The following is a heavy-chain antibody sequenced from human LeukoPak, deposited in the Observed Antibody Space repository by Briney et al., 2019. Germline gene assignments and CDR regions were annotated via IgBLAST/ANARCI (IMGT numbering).Heavy chain of an antibody. CDR1: GYTFTSYA. J-gene: IGHJ4*02. D-gene: IGHD2-2*01. V-gene: IGHV7-4-1*02. Sequence: GASVKVSCKASGYTFTSYAMNWVRQAPGQGLEWMGWINTNTGNPTYAQGFTGRFVFSLDTSVSTAYLQISSLKAEDTAVYYCAREGIVVVPAASQARTYFDYWGQGTLVTVSS. CDR2: INTNTGNP. CDR3: AREGIVVVPAASQARTYFDY.